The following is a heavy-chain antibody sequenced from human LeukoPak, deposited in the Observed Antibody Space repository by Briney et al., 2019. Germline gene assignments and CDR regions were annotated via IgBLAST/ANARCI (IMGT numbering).Heavy chain of an antibody. V-gene: IGHV1-69*01. J-gene: IGHJ4*02. CDR2: IIPIFGTA. Sequence: ASVKVSCKASGGTFSSYAISWVRQAPGQGLEWMGGIIPIFGTANYAQKFQGRVTITADESTSTAYMELSSLRSEDTAVYYCASEKALGSSSWYIDYWGQGTLVTVSS. CDR3: ASEKALGSSSWYIDY. D-gene: IGHD6-13*01. CDR1: GGTFSSYA.